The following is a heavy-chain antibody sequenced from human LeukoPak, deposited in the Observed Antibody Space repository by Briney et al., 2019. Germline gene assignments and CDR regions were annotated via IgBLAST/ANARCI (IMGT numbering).Heavy chain of an antibody. CDR1: GGSISSYY. D-gene: IGHD2-2*01. J-gene: IGHJ5*02. CDR3: ARGGVVPVANNWFDP. CDR2: IYYSGST. Sequence: SETLTLTCTVSGGSISSYYWSWIRQPPGKGLEWIGYIYYSGSTNYNPSLKSRVTISVDTSKNQFSLKLSSVTAADTAVYYCARGGVVPVANNWFDPWGQGTLVTVSS. V-gene: IGHV4-59*01.